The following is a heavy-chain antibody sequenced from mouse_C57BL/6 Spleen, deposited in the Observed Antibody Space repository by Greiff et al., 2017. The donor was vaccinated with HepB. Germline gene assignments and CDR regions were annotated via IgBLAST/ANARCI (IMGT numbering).Heavy chain of an antibody. V-gene: IGHV1-26*01. Sequence: EVQLQQSGPELVKPGASVKISCKASGYTFTDYYMNWVKQSHGKSLEWIGDINPNNGGTSYNQKFKGKATLTVDKSSSTAYMELRSLTSEDSAVYYCARRDYDSAMDYWGQGTSVTVSS. CDR3: ARRDYDSAMDY. J-gene: IGHJ4*01. CDR2: INPNNGGT. CDR1: GYTFTDYY. D-gene: IGHD2-4*01.